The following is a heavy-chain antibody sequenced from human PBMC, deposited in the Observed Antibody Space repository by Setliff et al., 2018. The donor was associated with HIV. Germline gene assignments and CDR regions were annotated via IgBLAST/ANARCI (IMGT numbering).Heavy chain of an antibody. Sequence: GGSLRLSCAASGFIFSSYAVHWVRQAPGKGLEWVSSISSSSSYIYYADSLKGRFTTSRDNAKNSLYLQMNSLRAEDTAVYYCARAVHSGWYYFDYWGQGTLVTVSS. V-gene: IGHV3-21*01. CDR1: GFIFSSYA. D-gene: IGHD6-19*01. CDR2: ISSSSSYI. CDR3: ARAVHSGWYYFDY. J-gene: IGHJ4*02.